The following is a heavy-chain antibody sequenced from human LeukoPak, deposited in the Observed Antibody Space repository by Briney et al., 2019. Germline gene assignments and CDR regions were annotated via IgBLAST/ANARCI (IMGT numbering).Heavy chain of an antibody. D-gene: IGHD4-17*01. Sequence: GGSLRLSCAASGFTFSSYGMHWVRQAPGKGLEWVAVISYDGSNKYYADSVKGRFTISRDNSKNTLYLQMNSLRAEDTAVYYCAKSLENYGDYFPPGTYWGQGTLVTVSS. CDR2: ISYDGSNK. V-gene: IGHV3-30*18. J-gene: IGHJ4*02. CDR3: AKSLENYGDYFPPGTY. CDR1: GFTFSSYG.